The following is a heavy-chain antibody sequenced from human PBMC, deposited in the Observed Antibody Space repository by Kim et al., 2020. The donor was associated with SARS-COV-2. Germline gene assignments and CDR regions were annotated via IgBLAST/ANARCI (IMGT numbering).Heavy chain of an antibody. J-gene: IGHJ2*01. D-gene: IGHD6-13*01. CDR3: ARHIGYSSSWFDWYFDL. Sequence: GESLKISCKGSGYSFTSYWISWVRQMPGKGLEWMGRIDPSDSYSNYSPSFQVHVTISADKSISTAHLQWSSLKASDTAMYYCARHIGYSSSWFDWYFDLWGRGTLVTVSS. CDR2: IDPSDSYS. CDR1: GYSFTSYW. V-gene: IGHV5-10-1*01.